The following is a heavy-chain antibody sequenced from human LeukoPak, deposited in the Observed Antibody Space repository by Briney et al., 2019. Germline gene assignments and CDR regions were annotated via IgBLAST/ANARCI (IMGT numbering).Heavy chain of an antibody. V-gene: IGHV1-18*01. Sequence: GASVKVSCKASGYTFTSYGISWVRQAPGQGLEWMGWISAYNGNTNYAQKLQGRVTMTTDTSTSTAYMELRSLRSDDTAVYYRASVNGDYGDYYGMDVWGQGTTVTVSS. J-gene: IGHJ6*02. D-gene: IGHD4-17*01. CDR2: ISAYNGNT. CDR3: ASVNGDYGDYYGMDV. CDR1: GYTFTSYG.